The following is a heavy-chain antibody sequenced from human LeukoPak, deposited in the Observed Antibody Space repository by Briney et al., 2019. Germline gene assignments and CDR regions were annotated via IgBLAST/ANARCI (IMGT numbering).Heavy chain of an antibody. J-gene: IGHJ3*02. Sequence: GGSLRLSCAASGFTFSNHGMHWVRQAPGKGLEWVAVIWYDGSNKYYVDSVEGRFTISRDNSKNTLFLQMNSLRAEDTAVYYCAKAGAVPAAIGAFDIWGQGTMVTVSS. CDR3: AKAGAVPAAIGAFDI. CDR2: IWYDGSNK. CDR1: GFTFSNHG. D-gene: IGHD2-2*01. V-gene: IGHV3-33*06.